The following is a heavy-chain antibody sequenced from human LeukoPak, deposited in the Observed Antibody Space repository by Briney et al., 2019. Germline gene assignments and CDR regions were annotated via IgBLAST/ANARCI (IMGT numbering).Heavy chain of an antibody. CDR2: ISWNSGSI. CDR1: GFTFDDYA. D-gene: IGHD6-19*01. Sequence: GGSLRLSCAASGFTFDDYAMHWVRQAPGKGLEWVSGISWNSGSIGYADSVKGRFTISRVNAKNSLYLQMNSLRAEDTALYYCAKDLSGSVAGTGDYWGQGTLVTVSS. J-gene: IGHJ4*02. V-gene: IGHV3-9*01. CDR3: AKDLSGSVAGTGDY.